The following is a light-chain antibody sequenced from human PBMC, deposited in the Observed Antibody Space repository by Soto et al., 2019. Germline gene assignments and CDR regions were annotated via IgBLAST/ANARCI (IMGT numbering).Light chain of an antibody. V-gene: IGKV3-20*01. J-gene: IGKJ1*01. CDR1: QNIGGSY. CDR2: DVS. Sequence: EIVLTQSPGTLSLPPGERATLSCRASQNIGGSYLAWYQQKPGQAPRLIIYDVSSRATGIPDRVSGSGSGTDFTLTISRLEPEDFAVYYCQHYVTSPATFGQGTKVEVK. CDR3: QHYVTSPAT.